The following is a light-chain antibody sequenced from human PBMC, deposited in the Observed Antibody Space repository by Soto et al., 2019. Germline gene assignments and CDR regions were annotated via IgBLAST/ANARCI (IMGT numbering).Light chain of an antibody. J-gene: IGLJ1*01. V-gene: IGLV2-23*02. Sequence: QSVLTQPASLSGSPGQSITISCTGTSSDVGSYNLVSWYQQHPGKAPKVMIYEVSKRPSGVSNRGSASKSGTTASLKISGLQAEAEADYCCFSYGGSYVFGTGTKLTVL. CDR3: FSYGGSYV. CDR2: EVS. CDR1: SSDVGSYNL.